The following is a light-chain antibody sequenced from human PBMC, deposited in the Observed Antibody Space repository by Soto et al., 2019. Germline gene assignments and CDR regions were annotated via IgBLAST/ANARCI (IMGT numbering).Light chain of an antibody. J-gene: IGLJ3*02. CDR2: RNN. CDR1: SSNIGSNY. V-gene: IGLV1-47*01. Sequence: QAVVTQPPSASGTPGQRVTISCSGSSSNIGSNYVYWYQQLPGTAPKLLIYRNNQRPSGVPDRFSGSKSGTSASLAISGLRSEDEADYYCAAGDDCLRGWVFGGGPKLTVL. CDR3: AAGDDCLRGWV.